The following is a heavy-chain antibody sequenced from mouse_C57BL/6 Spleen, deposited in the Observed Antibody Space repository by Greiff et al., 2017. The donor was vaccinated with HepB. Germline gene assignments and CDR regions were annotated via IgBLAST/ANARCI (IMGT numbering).Heavy chain of an antibody. Sequence: VQLVASGPALVKPGASVKISCKASGYAFSSSWMNWVKQRPGKGLEWIGRIYPGDGDTNYNGKFKGKATLTADKSSSTAYMQLSSLTSEDSAVYFCERGETYSNYGYFDVWGTGTTVTVSP. V-gene: IGHV1-82*01. D-gene: IGHD2-5*01. CDR3: ERGETYSNYGYFDV. CDR1: GYAFSSSW. CDR2: IYPGDGDT. J-gene: IGHJ1*03.